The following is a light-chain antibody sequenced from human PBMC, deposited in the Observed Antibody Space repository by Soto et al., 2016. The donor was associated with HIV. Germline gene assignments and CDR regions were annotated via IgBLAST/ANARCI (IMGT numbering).Light chain of an antibody. V-gene: IGKV1-39*01. CDR1: QSISTY. J-gene: IGKJ4*01. CDR2: DAS. CDR3: QQNYSFVT. Sequence: DIQMTQSPSSLSLSIGDRVSITCRASQSISTYLHWYQQKPGRAPKLLIYDASSLQSGVPSRFSGSGSGTDFTLTINSLQPEDFATYFCQQNYSFVTFGGGTKVEI.